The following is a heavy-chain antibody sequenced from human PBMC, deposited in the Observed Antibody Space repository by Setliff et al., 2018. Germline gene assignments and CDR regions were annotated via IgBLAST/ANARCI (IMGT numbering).Heavy chain of an antibody. V-gene: IGHV4-39*01. J-gene: IGHJ2*01. CDR1: GGYISNSYS. CDR3: ARRVAVAGGYFDL. CDR2: VYYSGST. D-gene: IGHD6-19*01. Sequence: SETLSLTCTVSGGYISNSYSWGWIRQPPGKDPEWIGNVYYSGSTSYNPSLESRITISVDTSKNQFSLQLSSVTAADTAVYYCARRVAVAGGYFDLWGRGTLGTVS.